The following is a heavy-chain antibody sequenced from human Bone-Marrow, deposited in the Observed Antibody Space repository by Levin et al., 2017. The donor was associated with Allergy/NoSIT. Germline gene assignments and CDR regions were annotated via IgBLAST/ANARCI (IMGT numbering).Heavy chain of an antibody. CDR3: ARTLSMTNTVVVGIFDY. CDR2: IGASGYYT. CDR1: GFIFNHYA. V-gene: IGHV3-23*01. J-gene: IGHJ4*02. Sequence: QAGGSLRLSCSASGFIFNHYAMSWVRQAPGKGLEWVSTIGASGYYTFYADSLKDRFNISRDNSKNTLSLQMTSLGGDDTAVYYCARTLSMTNTVVVGIFDYWGQGALVTVSP. D-gene: IGHD2-21*01.